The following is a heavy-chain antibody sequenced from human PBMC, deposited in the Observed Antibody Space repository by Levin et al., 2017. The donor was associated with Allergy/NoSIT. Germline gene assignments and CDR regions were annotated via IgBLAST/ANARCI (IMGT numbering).Heavy chain of an antibody. CDR3: AKDDSSGYYAFDY. V-gene: IGHV3-30*18. CDR1: GFTFSSYG. Sequence: GGSLRLSCAASGFTFSSYGMHWVRQAPGKGLEWVAVISYDGSNKYYADSVKGRFTISRDNSKNTLYLQMNSLRAEDTAVYYCAKDDSSGYYAFDYWGQGTLVTVSS. CDR2: ISYDGSNK. J-gene: IGHJ4*02. D-gene: IGHD3-22*01.